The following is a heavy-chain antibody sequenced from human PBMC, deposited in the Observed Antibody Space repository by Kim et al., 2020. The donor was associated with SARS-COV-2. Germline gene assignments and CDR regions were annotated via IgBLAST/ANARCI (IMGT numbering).Heavy chain of an antibody. CDR2: IKQDGSEK. CDR3: ARGSSGYDWGHFDY. V-gene: IGHV3-7*01. D-gene: IGHD5-12*01. Sequence: GGSLRLSCAASGFTFSSYWMSWVRQAPGKGLEWVANIKQDGSEKYYVDSVKGRFTISRDNAKNSLYLQMNSLRAEDTAVYYCARGSSGYDWGHFDYWGQGTLVTVSS. J-gene: IGHJ4*02. CDR1: GFTFSSYW.